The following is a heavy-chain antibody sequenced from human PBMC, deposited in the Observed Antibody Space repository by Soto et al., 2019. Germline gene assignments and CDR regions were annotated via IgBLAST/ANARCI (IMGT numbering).Heavy chain of an antibody. CDR3: ARRAETNGWNGFGADKYYFDF. D-gene: IGHD1-1*01. CDR1: GYTFTSYD. CDR2: VNPNTGNS. J-gene: IGHJ4*02. V-gene: IGHV1-8*01. Sequence: ASVKVSCKASGYTFTSYDVMWVRQATGQGLEWMGWVNPNTGNSGYAQKFQGRVTMTSDTSISTAHMELSSLRSEDTAVYYCARRAETNGWNGFGADKYYFDFWGQGTLVTVSS.